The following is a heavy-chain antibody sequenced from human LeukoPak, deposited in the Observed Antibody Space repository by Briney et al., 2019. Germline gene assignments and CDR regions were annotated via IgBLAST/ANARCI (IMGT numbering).Heavy chain of an antibody. Sequence: GGSLRLSCAASGFTFSTYWMSWVRQAPGKGLEWVANIKQDGSEEYYVDSVKGRFTISRDNAKNSLYLQMNTLRPEDTAVYYCARERQNKDFWSGGDYWGQGTLVTVSS. V-gene: IGHV3-7*01. CDR2: IKQDGSEE. J-gene: IGHJ4*02. CDR1: GFTFSTYW. D-gene: IGHD3-3*01. CDR3: ARERQNKDFWSGGDY.